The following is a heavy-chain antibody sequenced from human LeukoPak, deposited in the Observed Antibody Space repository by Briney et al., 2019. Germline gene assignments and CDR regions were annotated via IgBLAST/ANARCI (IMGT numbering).Heavy chain of an antibody. CDR2: IYYSGST. J-gene: IGHJ3*01. CDR1: GGSISSSSYY. D-gene: IGHD1-26*01. V-gene: IGHV4-39*07. CDR3: ARDPVGAHAFDF. Sequence: SETVSLTCTVSGGSISSSSYYWGWIRQPPGKGLEWIGSIYYSGSTYYNPSLKSRVTISVDTSKNQFSLKLSSVTAADTAVYYCARDPVGAHAFDFWGQGTMVTVSS.